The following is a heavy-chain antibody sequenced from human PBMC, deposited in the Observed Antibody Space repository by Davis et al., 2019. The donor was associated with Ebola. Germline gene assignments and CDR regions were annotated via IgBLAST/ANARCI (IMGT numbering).Heavy chain of an antibody. D-gene: IGHD3-9*01. CDR3: ARDPPYYDILTGYYLSWFDP. J-gene: IGHJ5*02. Sequence: GESLKISCSATGITFSNYAVSWVRQTPGKGLEWLSTIDGTGGSTYYADSGRGRFTITRDNSKNTLDLQMNSLRPEDTAVYYCARDPPYYDILTGYYLSWFDPWGQGTLVTVSS. CDR2: IDGTGGST. V-gene: IGHV3-23*01. CDR1: GITFSNYA.